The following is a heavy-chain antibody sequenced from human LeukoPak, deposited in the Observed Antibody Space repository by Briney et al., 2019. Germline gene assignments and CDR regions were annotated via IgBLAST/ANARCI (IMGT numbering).Heavy chain of an antibody. CDR3: ARGAGWLQFADAFDI. D-gene: IGHD5-24*01. V-gene: IGHV4-39*07. Sequence: SETLSLTCTVSGGSISSSSYYWGWIRQPPGKGLEWIGSIYYSGSTYYNPSLKSRVTISVDTSKNQFSLKLSSVTAADTAVYYCARGAGWLQFADAFDIWGQGTMVTVSS. CDR2: IYYSGST. J-gene: IGHJ3*02. CDR1: GGSISSSSYY.